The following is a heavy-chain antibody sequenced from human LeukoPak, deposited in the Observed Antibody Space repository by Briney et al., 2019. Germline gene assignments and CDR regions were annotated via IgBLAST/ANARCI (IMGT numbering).Heavy chain of an antibody. D-gene: IGHD3-3*02. V-gene: IGHV1-24*01. CDR2: FDHEDGET. CDR3: ATVGCLEGDYMDV. Sequence: ASVKVSCKVSGYTLSALSMHWVRHAPGEGLEWMGGFDHEDGETIYAQKSQDRVTMTEDTSTDTAYMELSSLRSEDTAVYYCATVGCLEGDYMDVWGKGTTVTVSS. CDR1: GYTLSALS. J-gene: IGHJ6*03.